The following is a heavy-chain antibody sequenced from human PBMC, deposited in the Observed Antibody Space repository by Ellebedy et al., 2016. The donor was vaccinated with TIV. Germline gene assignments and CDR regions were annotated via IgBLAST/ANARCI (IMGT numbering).Heavy chain of an antibody. J-gene: IGHJ4*02. CDR2: IYYNGIT. CDR1: GGSFSGYY. CDR3: ATHPFDIRTHFDY. V-gene: IGHV4-39*01. D-gene: IGHD3-9*01. Sequence: MPSETLSLTCAVYGGSFSGYYWGWIRQSPGKGLEWIGTIYYNGITYYNPSLKSRVTIDINTSRNQFSLKVTSVTAADTALYYCATHPFDIRTHFDYWGQGALVTVSS.